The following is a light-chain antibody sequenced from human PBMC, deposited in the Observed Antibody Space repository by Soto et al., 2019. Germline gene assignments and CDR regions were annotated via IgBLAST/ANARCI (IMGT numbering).Light chain of an antibody. CDR3: QQYNSYLLT. V-gene: IGKV3D-15*01. CDR2: DAS. CDR1: QSVSIN. Sequence: EVVMTQSPDTLSLSPGERATLSCRASQSVSINLAWYQQKPGQAPRLLIYDASTRATGIPARFSGSGSGTEFTLTISSLQPDDFATYYCQQYNSYLLTFGGGTKVDIK. J-gene: IGKJ4*01.